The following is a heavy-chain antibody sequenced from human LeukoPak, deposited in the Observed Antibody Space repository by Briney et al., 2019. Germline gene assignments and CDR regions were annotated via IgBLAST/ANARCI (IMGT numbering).Heavy chain of an antibody. Sequence: GASVKVSCKASGYTFTDYYMHWVRQAPGQGLEWMGWINPNNGDTSYAQKFQGRVTMTRDTSISTAYMEPSSLRSDDTAVYYCARGRNIAVGGTSLVAHWGQGTLVTVSS. J-gene: IGHJ4*02. CDR3: ARGRNIAVGGTSLVAH. CDR1: GYTFTDYY. CDR2: INPNNGDT. V-gene: IGHV1-2*02. D-gene: IGHD6-13*01.